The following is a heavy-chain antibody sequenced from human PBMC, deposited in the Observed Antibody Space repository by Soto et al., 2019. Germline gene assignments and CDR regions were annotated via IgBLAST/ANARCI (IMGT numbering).Heavy chain of an antibody. Sequence: GGSLRLSCAASGFTFSSYWMSWVRQAPGKGLEWVANIKQDGSERYYVDSVKGRFTISRDNAKNSLYLQMNSLRAEDTAVYYCARDNQDIVVVPAATNHYYGSGSYQFDYWCQGTQVTVS. CDR3: ARDNQDIVVVPAATNHYYGSGSYQFDY. J-gene: IGHJ4*02. CDR2: IKQDGSER. V-gene: IGHV3-7*01. CDR1: GFTFSSYW. D-gene: IGHD2-2*01.